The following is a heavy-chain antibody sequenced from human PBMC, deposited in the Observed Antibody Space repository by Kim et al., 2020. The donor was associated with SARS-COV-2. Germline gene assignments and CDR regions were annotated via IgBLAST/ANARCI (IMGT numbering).Heavy chain of an antibody. J-gene: IGHJ5*02. Sequence: GRFTISRDNAKNSLYLQMNSLRAEDTAVYYCARDGPYCGGDCYSPNWFDPWGQGTLVTVSS. D-gene: IGHD2-21*02. V-gene: IGHV3-48*03. CDR3: ARDGPYCGGDCYSPNWFDP.